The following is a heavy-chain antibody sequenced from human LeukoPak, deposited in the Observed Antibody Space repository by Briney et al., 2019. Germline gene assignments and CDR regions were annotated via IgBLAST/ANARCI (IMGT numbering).Heavy chain of an antibody. CDR3: ARGRPSDY. V-gene: IGHV1-18*01. CDR1: VYTFTDFG. J-gene: IGHJ4*02. CDR2: ISAYNGDT. Sequence: ASVTVSCKTSVYTFTDFGMSWVRQAPGQGLEWMGWISAYNGDTNYAHNLQGRVTMTTDTSTSTAYMELRSLRSDDTAVYYCARGRPSDYWGQGTPVTVSS.